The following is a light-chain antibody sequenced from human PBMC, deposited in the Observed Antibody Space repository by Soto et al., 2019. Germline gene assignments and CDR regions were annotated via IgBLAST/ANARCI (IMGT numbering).Light chain of an antibody. CDR3: QQRSNWPPVT. J-gene: IGKJ4*01. Sequence: EIALTQSPATLSLSPGERATLSCRASQSVGYHLAWYQQKPGQAPRLLIYDASNRATGIPARFSGSGSGTDFTLAISSLEPEDFAVYYRQQRSNWPPVTFGGGTKVDIK. CDR2: DAS. CDR1: QSVGYH. V-gene: IGKV3-11*01.